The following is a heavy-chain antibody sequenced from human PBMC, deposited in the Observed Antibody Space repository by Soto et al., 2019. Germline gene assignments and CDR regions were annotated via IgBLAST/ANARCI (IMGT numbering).Heavy chain of an antibody. CDR1: GYTFTSYG. D-gene: IGHD5-18*01. V-gene: IGHV1-18*01. Sequence: AASVKVSCKASGYTFTSYGISWVRQAPGQGLEWMGWISAYNGNTNYAQKLQGRVTMTTDTSTSTAYMELRSLRSDDTAVYYCARDGAQSGWIQPYYYYYYGMDVWGQGTTVTVSS. CDR2: ISAYNGNT. CDR3: ARDGAQSGWIQPYYYYYYGMDV. J-gene: IGHJ6*02.